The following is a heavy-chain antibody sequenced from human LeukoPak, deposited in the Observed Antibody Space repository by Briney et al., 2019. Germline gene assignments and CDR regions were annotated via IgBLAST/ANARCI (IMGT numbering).Heavy chain of an antibody. CDR2: IYSSGRT. D-gene: IGHD6-19*01. J-gene: IGHJ4*02. CDR3: ARDIHTSDWTKFDY. V-gene: IGHV4-61*02. Sequence: SETLSLTCNVSGGSISRGNYYWTWIRQPAGKGLEWTGRIYSSGRTNYNPSLKSRVTISVDTSKNQFSPNLSSVTAADTAVYYCARDIHTSDWTKFDYWGQGTSVTVSS. CDR1: GGSISRGNYY.